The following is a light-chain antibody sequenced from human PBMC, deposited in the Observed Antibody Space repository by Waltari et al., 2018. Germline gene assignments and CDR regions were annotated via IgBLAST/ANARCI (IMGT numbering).Light chain of an antibody. CDR1: SGHSSNI. J-gene: IGLJ3*02. CDR3: ETGGHGTWV. CDR2: VNSDGSH. V-gene: IGLV4-69*01. Sequence: QLVLTQSPSASASLGASVKLTCTLRSGHSSNIIARRQQQPGEGPRFLMKVNSDGSHTKGDGIPDRFSGSSSGAERYLTISNVQSEDEAEYFCETGGHGTWVFGGGTKLNVL.